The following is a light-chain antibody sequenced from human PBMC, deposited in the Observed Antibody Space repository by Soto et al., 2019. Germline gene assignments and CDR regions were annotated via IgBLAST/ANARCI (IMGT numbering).Light chain of an antibody. J-gene: IGKJ5*01. V-gene: IGKV1-9*01. Sequence: DIQLTQSPSFLSTSVGDRVTITCRASQGISSYLAWYQQKPGKAPKLLIYAASTLQSGVPSRFSGSGSGPEFTLTISSLQPEDFASYYCQQLKTYPITFGQGTRLEIK. CDR2: AAS. CDR3: QQLKTYPIT. CDR1: QGISSY.